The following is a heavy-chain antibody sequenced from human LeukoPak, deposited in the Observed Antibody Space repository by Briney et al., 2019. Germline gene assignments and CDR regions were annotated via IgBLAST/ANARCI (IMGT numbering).Heavy chain of an antibody. CDR3: ARPVYCSPSGCRDY. J-gene: IGHJ4*02. CDR1: GFTFSTYA. CDR2: ISDSGSAT. V-gene: IGHV3-23*01. Sequence: GGSLRLSCAASGFTFSTYAMTWVRQAPGKGLDWVSAISDSGSATDYVDSVKGRFTISRDNSKSTLYLQLNSLRAEDTAVYYCARPVYCSPSGCRDYWGQGTLVTVSS. D-gene: IGHD2-15*01.